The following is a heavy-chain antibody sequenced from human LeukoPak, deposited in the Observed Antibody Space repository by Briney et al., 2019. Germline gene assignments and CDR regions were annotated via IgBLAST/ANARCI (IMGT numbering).Heavy chain of an antibody. J-gene: IGHJ3*01. CDR3: ARGMQLLVRDAFDV. D-gene: IGHD6-13*01. CDR1: GSSISRGNY. V-gene: IGHV4-38-2*02. CDR2: MSHGGSS. Sequence: SETLSLTCSVSGSSISRGNYWGWIRQPPGEGLEWLGSMSHGGSSDYNPSFKSRVTILLDTSKNHFSLKLTSVTAADTAMYYCARGMQLLVRDAFDVWGLGTMVTVSS.